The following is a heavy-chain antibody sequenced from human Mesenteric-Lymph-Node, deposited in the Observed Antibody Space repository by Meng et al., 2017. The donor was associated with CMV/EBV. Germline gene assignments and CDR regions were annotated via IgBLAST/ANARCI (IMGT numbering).Heavy chain of an antibody. V-gene: IGHV3-33*06. CDR1: GFHFSSYG. D-gene: IGHD1-26*01. CDR3: AKDELVGGSYYGGLDS. CDR2: IWYDGNNK. J-gene: IGHJ4*02. Sequence: GESLKISCAASGFHFSSYGMHWVRQAPGKGLEWVAIIWYDGNNKYYADSVKGRFTISRDDSKNALYLRMDSLRAEDTAVYYCAKDELVGGSYYGGLDSWGQGTLVTVSS.